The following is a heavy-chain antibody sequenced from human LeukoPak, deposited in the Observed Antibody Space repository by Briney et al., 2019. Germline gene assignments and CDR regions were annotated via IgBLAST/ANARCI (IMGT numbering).Heavy chain of an antibody. CDR2: INPNSGGT. Sequence: ASVKVSCKASGYTFTGYYMHWARQAPGQGLDWMGWINPNSGGTNYAQKFQGRVTMTRDTSISTAYMELSRLRSDDTAVYYCARDGRYYGSGRDYWGQGTLVTVSS. V-gene: IGHV1-2*02. CDR1: GYTFTGYY. CDR3: ARDGRYYGSGRDY. J-gene: IGHJ4*02. D-gene: IGHD3-10*01.